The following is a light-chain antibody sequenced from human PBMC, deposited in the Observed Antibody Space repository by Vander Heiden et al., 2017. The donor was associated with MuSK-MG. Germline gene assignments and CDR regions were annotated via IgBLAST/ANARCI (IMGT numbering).Light chain of an antibody. V-gene: IGKV3-20*01. CDR3: QQDSSLWT. CDR1: QSVSSRY. CDR2: GAF. J-gene: IGKJ1*01. Sequence: VLTQAPGTLSLAPGERTSISCRASQSVSSRYLGWYQQEHGQAPRLLIYGAFRRAPGITDRVSCSGSGTDFTLTISRLEPEESDVYYWQQDSSLWTFGQGTKVEIK.